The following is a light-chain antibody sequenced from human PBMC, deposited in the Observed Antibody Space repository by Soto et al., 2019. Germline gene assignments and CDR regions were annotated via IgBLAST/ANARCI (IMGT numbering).Light chain of an antibody. Sequence: QSVLTQPASVSGSPGQSITISCTGTSSDVGGYDYVSWYQQYPGKAPKLMISEVSNRPSGVSNRFSGSKSGNTASLTISGLQAEDEADYYCSSYIGTGHVLFGGGTKLTVL. CDR2: EVS. CDR1: SSDVGGYDY. J-gene: IGLJ2*01. CDR3: SSYIGTGHVL. V-gene: IGLV2-14*01.